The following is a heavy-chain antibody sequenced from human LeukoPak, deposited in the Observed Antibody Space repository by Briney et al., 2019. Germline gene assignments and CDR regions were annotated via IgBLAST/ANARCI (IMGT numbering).Heavy chain of an antibody. CDR2: INPNSGGT. Sequence: GASVTVSCKASGYTFTGYYIHWVRQAPGPGLEWVGLINPNSGGTNYAQKFQGRVTMTRDTSISTAYMELSRLKSDDKAVYYCARAEKFWSGYYGFDPWGQGTLVTVSS. D-gene: IGHD3-3*01. V-gene: IGHV1-2*02. CDR3: ARAEKFWSGYYGFDP. CDR1: GYTFTGYY. J-gene: IGHJ5*02.